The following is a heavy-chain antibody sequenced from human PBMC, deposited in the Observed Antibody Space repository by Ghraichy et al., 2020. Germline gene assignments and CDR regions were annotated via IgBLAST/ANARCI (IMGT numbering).Heavy chain of an antibody. CDR2: IHYSGST. CDR1: GASISSYY. CDR3: ARDLGGHDAFDI. Sequence: SETLSLTCTVSGASISSYYWSWIRQSPGKGLEWIGYIHYSGSTNYNPSLKSRVTISVDTSKNQFSLKLNSVTAADTAVYYCARDLGGHDAFDIWGQGTMVTVSS. J-gene: IGHJ3*02. V-gene: IGHV4-59*12.